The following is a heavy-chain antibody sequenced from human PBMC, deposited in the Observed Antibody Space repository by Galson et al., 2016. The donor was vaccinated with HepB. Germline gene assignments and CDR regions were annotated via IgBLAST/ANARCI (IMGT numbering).Heavy chain of an antibody. D-gene: IGHD3-16*01. J-gene: IGHJ6*04. CDR3: AKDRRGGYVWSGVTYYGMDV. CDR2: ISYDGRNR. Sequence: SLRLSCAASGFTFSSYGMHWVRQAPGKGLQWVAVISYDGRNRYSADSVRGRFTISRDNSKNTLYLQMNSLRAEDTAVYYCAKDRRGGYVWSGVTYYGMDVWGKGTTVTVSS. CDR1: GFTFSSYG. V-gene: IGHV3-30*18.